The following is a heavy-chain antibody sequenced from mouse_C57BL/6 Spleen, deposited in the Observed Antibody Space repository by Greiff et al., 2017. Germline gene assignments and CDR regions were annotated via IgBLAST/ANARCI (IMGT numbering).Heavy chain of an antibody. Sequence: EVKLVESEGGLVQPGSSMKLSCTASGFTFSDYYMAWVRQVPEKGLEWVANINYDGSSTYYLDSLKSRFIISRDNAKNILYLQMSSLKSEDTATDYCARDTEGYAMDYWGQGTSVTVSS. CDR1: GFTFSDYY. CDR2: INYDGSST. CDR3: ARDTEGYAMDY. J-gene: IGHJ4*01. V-gene: IGHV5-16*01.